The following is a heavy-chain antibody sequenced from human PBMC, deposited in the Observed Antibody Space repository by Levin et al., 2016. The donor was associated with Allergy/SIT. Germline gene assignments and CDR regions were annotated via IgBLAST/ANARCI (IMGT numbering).Heavy chain of an antibody. J-gene: IGHJ4*02. D-gene: IGHD3-22*01. V-gene: IGHV3-21*01. Sequence: ETLSLTCAASGYTFGGHSIKWVRQAPGKGLEWVSSISNDGTYIYYADSVKGRFIISRDNSQNSAFLQMNSLRAEDTAVYYCAREFGVITNFDSWGQGTLVTVSS. CDR2: ISNDGTYI. CDR1: GYTFGGHS. CDR3: AREFGVITNFDS.